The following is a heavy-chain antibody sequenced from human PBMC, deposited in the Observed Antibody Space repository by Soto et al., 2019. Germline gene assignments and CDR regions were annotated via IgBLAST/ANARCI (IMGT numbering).Heavy chain of an antibody. CDR2: IYLGDSDT. D-gene: IGHD6-6*01. Sequence: PGESLKISCKGSGYSFTSYWIGWVRQMPGKGLEWMLIIYLGDSDTSYSPSFQGQFTISADKSFSTAYLQWSSLKASDTALYYCARRRIAARPAAKTYYYYGMDVWGQGTTVTVSS. J-gene: IGHJ6*02. CDR1: GYSFTSYW. V-gene: IGHV5-51*01. CDR3: ARRRIAARPAAKTYYYYGMDV.